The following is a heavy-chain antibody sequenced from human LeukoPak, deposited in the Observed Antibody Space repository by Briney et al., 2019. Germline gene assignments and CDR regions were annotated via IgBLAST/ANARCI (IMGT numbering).Heavy chain of an antibody. D-gene: IGHD6-13*01. V-gene: IGHV1-3*01. CDR2: INAGNGNT. Sequence: GDSVKVACKASGYTFTSYSVHWARQAPGQRLEWMGWINAGNGNTKYSQKFQGRVTITRDTSANTAYMELSSLTSEDTAVYHCARGAAEGLDYWGQGILVTVSS. CDR3: ARGAAEGLDY. J-gene: IGHJ4*02. CDR1: GYTFTSYS.